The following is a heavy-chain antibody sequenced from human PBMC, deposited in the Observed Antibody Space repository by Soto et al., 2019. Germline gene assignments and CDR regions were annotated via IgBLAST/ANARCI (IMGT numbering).Heavy chain of an antibody. CDR1: GFTFSSYA. V-gene: IGHV3-23*01. J-gene: IGHJ6*02. CDR3: AKFSLDSSSSGRYYYGMDV. CDR2: ISGSGGST. Sequence: EVQLLESGGGLVQPGGSLRLSCAASGFTFSSYAMSWVRQAPGKGLEWVSAISGSGGSTYYADSVKGRFTIYRDNSKNKLYMQMNSLRAEDTAVYYCAKFSLDSSSSGRYYYGMDVWRQGTTVTVSS. D-gene: IGHD6-6*01.